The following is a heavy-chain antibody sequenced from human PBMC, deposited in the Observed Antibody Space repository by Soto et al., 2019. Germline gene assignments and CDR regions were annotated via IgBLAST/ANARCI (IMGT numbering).Heavy chain of an antibody. CDR3: AKAPQPRYCSGGSCYSIPRGWFDP. J-gene: IGHJ5*02. V-gene: IGHV3-23*01. CDR2: ISGSGGST. D-gene: IGHD2-15*01. Sequence: EVQLLESGGGLVQPGGSLRLSCAASGFTFSSYAMSWVRQAPGKGLEWVSAISGSGGSTYYADSVKGRFTISRDNSKNTLYLHMNSLRAEDTAVYYCAKAPQPRYCSGGSCYSIPRGWFDPWGQGTLVTVSS. CDR1: GFTFSSYA.